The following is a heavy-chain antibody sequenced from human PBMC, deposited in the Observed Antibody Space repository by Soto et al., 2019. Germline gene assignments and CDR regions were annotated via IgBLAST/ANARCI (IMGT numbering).Heavy chain of an antibody. J-gene: IGHJ6*02. CDR2: ISYDGNNK. V-gene: IGHV3-30-3*01. CDR1: GFTFSSYA. CDR3: ARQRYCGSTSCYRRYYYFYGMDV. D-gene: IGHD2-2*01. Sequence: QVQLVESGGGVVQPGRSLRLSCAASGFTFSSYAMHWVRQAPGKGLEWVAVISYDGNNKYYADSVKGRFTISRVNSKNTLYLPMNSLRAEDTSVYSSARQRYCGSTSCYRRYYYFYGMDVWGQGTTVTVSS.